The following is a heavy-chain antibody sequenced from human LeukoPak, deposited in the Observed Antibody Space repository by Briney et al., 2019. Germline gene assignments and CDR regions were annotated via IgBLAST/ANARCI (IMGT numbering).Heavy chain of an antibody. CDR2: MNPNSGNT. J-gene: IGHJ6*03. CDR1: GYTFTSYD. V-gene: IGHV1-8*03. D-gene: IGHD2-2*01. CDR3: ARKGPAAYNYYYMDV. Sequence: GASVSVSCTASGYTFTSYDINWVRQAAGQGLEWMGWMNPNSGNTGYAQKFQGRVTITRNTSIYTAYMEVTSLTSEATAVYYCARKGPAAYNYYYMDVWGKGTTVTVSS.